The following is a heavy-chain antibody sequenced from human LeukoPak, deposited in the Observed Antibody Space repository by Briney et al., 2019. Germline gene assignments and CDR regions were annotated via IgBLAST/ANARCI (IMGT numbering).Heavy chain of an antibody. J-gene: IGHJ4*02. Sequence: GGSLRLSCAASGFTFSSYSMNWVRQAPGKGLEWVSSISSSSSYIYYADSVKGRFTISRDNAKNSLYLQMNSLRAEDTAVYYCARGPTGTPPAPCFDYWGQGALVTVSS. D-gene: IGHD4-17*01. CDR1: GFTFSSYS. CDR2: ISSSSSYI. CDR3: ARGPTGTPPAPCFDY. V-gene: IGHV3-21*01.